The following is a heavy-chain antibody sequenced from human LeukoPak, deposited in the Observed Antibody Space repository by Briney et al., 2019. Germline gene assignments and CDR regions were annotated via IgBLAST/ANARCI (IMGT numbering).Heavy chain of an antibody. CDR1: GFTFGNYG. CDR2: ISDSGAGT. D-gene: IGHD3-9*01. Sequence: PGGSLRLSCAASGFTFGNYGMTWVRQAPGKGLEWVSDISDSGAGTFYSDSVEGRFTISRDNSKNTLYLQMNSLTTEDTALYYCARILTGFYDYWGQGILVTVSS. J-gene: IGHJ4*02. V-gene: IGHV3-23*01. CDR3: ARILTGFYDY.